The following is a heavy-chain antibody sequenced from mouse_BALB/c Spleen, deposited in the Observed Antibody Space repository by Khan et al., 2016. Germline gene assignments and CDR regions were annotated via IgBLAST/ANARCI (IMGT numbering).Heavy chain of an antibody. CDR3: ARGKYDGFAY. D-gene: IGHD2-14*01. J-gene: IGHJ3*01. V-gene: IGHV9-3-1*01. CDR1: GYTFTNYG. CDR2: INTYTGEP. Sequence: QIQLVQSGPELKKPGETVKISCKASGYTFTNYGMNWVKQAPGKGLKWMGWINTYTGEPTYADDFKGRFAFSLETSASTAYLQINNLKNEDTATYFWARGKYDGFAYWDQWTLVTVSA.